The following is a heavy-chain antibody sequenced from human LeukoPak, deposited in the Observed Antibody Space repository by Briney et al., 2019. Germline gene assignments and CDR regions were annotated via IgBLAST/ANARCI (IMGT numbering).Heavy chain of an antibody. CDR1: GFTFSSYE. J-gene: IGHJ4*02. CDR2: ISSSGSTI. Sequence: GGSLRLSCAASGFTFSSYEMNWVRQAPGKGLEWVSYISSSGSTIYYADSVKGRFTISRDNAKNSLYLQMNSLRAEDTAVYYCVIDGGLGEIPPGYWGQGTLVTVSS. D-gene: IGHD3-10*01. CDR3: VIDGGLGEIPPGY. V-gene: IGHV3-48*03.